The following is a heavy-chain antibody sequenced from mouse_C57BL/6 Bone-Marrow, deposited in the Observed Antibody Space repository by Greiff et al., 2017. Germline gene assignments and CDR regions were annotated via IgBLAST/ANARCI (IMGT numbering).Heavy chain of an antibody. CDR3: AFQLGPWFAY. D-gene: IGHD4-1*02. Sequence: QVQLKESGAELARPGASVKLSCKASGYTFTSYGISWVKQSTGQGLEWIGEIYPRSGNTYYNEKFKGKATLTADKSSSTAYMELRSLTSEDSAVYFCAFQLGPWFAYWGQGTLVTVSA. V-gene: IGHV1-81*01. CDR2: IYPRSGNT. J-gene: IGHJ3*01. CDR1: GYTFTSYG.